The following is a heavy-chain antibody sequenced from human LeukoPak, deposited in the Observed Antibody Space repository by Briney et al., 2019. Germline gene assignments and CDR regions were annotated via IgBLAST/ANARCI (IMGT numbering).Heavy chain of an antibody. V-gene: IGHV4-34*01. CDR3: AREYCSGGTCAWVDP. CDR2: INHSGST. J-gene: IGHJ5*02. D-gene: IGHD2-15*01. CDR1: GGSFSGYY. Sequence: SETLSLTCAVYGGSFSGYYWSWIRQPPGKGLEWIGEINHSGSTNYNPSLKSRVTISLDTSKNQFSLKLSSVTAADTAIYYCAREYCSGGTCAWVDPWGQGTLVTVSS.